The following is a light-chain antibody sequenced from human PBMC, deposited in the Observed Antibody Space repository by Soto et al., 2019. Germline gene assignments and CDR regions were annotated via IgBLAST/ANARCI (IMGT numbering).Light chain of an antibody. CDR3: QQYGNSRYT. Sequence: EIVMTQSPATLSVSPGERATLSCRASQSVSSNLAWYQQKPGQAPRLLIYGASTRATGIPARFSGSGSGTEFTLTISRLEPEDFAVYYCQQYGNSRYTFGQGTKLEIK. V-gene: IGKV3-15*01. CDR1: QSVSSN. J-gene: IGKJ2*01. CDR2: GAS.